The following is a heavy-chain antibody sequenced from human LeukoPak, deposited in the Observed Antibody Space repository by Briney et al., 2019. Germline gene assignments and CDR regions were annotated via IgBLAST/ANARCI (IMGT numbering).Heavy chain of an antibody. D-gene: IGHD3-22*01. V-gene: IGHV3-30*03. CDR3: ARDYYDSSGYYPWGY. J-gene: IGHJ4*02. CDR1: GFTFDDYG. CDR2: ISYDGSNK. Sequence: GGSLRLSCAASGFTFDDYGMSWVRQAPGKGLEWVAVISYDGSNKYYADSVKGRFTSSRDNSKNTLYLQMNSLRAEDTAVHYCARDYYDSSGYYPWGYWGQGTLVTVSS.